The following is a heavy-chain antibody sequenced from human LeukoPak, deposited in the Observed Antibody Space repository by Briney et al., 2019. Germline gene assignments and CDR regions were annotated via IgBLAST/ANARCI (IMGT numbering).Heavy chain of an antibody. J-gene: IGHJ4*02. CDR3: ARDRGYGDYSYYFDY. V-gene: IGHV3-33*01. CDR2: IWYDGSNK. CDR1: GFTFSSYG. Sequence: PGRSLRLSCAASGFTFSSYGMHWVRQAPGKGLEWVAVIWYDGSNKYYADSVKGRFTISRDNSKITLYLQMNSLRAEDTAVYYCARDRGYGDYSYYFDYWGQGTLVTVSS. D-gene: IGHD4-17*01.